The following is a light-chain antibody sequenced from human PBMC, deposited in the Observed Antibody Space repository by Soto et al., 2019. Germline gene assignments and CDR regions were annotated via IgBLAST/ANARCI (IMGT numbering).Light chain of an antibody. CDR3: QQYNNWPVT. CDR2: SAS. CDR1: QNVSTN. Sequence: MVMRQSPATLPDVTSKLATLSCMASQNVSTNVAWYQQKPGQAPNLLLLSASSRHTDIPSRFSGSGSGTEFTLTINRLEPEDFAVYYCQQYNNWPVTFGGGTKVDIK. J-gene: IGKJ4*01. V-gene: IGKV3-15*01.